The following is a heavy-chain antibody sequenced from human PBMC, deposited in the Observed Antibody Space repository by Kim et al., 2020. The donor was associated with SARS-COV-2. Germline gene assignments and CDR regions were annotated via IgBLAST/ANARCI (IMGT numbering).Heavy chain of an antibody. Sequence: GGSLRLSCAASGFTFSDYYMSWIRQAPGKGLEWVSYISSSGSTIYYADSVKGRFTISRDNAKNSLYLQMNSLRAEDTAVYYCARAPDYGVDYPNDYWGQGTLVTVSS. CDR1: GFTFSDYY. CDR2: ISSSGSTI. D-gene: IGHD4-17*01. J-gene: IGHJ4*02. V-gene: IGHV3-11*01. CDR3: ARAPDYGVDYPNDY.